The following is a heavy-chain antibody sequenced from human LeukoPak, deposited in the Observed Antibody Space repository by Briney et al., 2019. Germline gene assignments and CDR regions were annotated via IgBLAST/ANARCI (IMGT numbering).Heavy chain of an antibody. V-gene: IGHV3-23*01. CDR2: ISGSGST. J-gene: IGHJ4*02. CDR3: AKAIVPAATIELFDF. CDR1: GFTFSSYA. D-gene: IGHD2-2*01. Sequence: GGSLRLSCAASGFTFSSYAMSWVRQAPGKGLEWVSTISGSGSTYYADSVKGRFTISRDNSKNTLYLQMNSLRAEDTAVYYCAKAIVPAATIELFDFWGQGALVTVSS.